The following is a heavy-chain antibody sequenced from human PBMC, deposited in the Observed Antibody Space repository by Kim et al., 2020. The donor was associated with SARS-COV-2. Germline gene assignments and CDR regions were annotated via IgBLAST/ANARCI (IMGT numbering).Heavy chain of an antibody. CDR1: GGSISSGGYY. CDR2: IYYSGST. V-gene: IGHV4-31*03. J-gene: IGHJ3*02. CDR3: ARAETRIAIFGVVIILAFHI. D-gene: IGHD3-3*01. Sequence: SETLSLTCTVSGGSISSGGYYWSWIRQHPGKGLEWIGYIYYSGSTYYNPSLKSRVTISVDTSKNQFSLKLSSVTAADTAVYYCARAETRIAIFGVVIILAFHIWGQGTMVTVSS.